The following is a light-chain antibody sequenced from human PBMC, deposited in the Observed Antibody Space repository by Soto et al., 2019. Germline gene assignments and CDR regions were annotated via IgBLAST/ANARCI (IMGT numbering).Light chain of an antibody. Sequence: IQMTQSPSSLSASVGDRVTITCRASQGVRDDVGWYQQKPGKDPKLLIYSASTLQSGVPSRFSGSGSGTYFTLTISSLLSEDFATYYCLQESNYPLTFGGGTKGHI. CDR1: QGVRDD. V-gene: IGKV1-6*01. J-gene: IGKJ4*01. CDR2: SAS. CDR3: LQESNYPLT.